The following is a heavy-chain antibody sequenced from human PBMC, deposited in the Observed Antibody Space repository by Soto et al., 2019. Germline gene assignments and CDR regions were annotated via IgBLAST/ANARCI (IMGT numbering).Heavy chain of an antibody. V-gene: IGHV3-33*01. D-gene: IGHD3-22*01. CDR2: IWYDGNNK. CDR3: ARKEGSDTSSYPTTSYYGMDV. CDR1: GFTFSSYG. J-gene: IGHJ6*02. Sequence: QVQLVESGGGVVQPGRSLRLSCAASGFTFSSYGMHWVRQAPGKGLEWVTFIWYDGNNKYYADSVKGRFTISRDNSKNTLYLQMNSLRAEDTAVYYCARKEGSDTSSYPTTSYYGMDVWGQGTTVTVSS.